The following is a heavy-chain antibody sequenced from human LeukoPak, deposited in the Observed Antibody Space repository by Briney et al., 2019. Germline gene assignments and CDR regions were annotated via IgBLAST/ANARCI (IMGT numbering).Heavy chain of an antibody. Sequence: RPGGSLRLSCAASGFIFSDYAMSWVCQAPGKGLEWLSGMSKSGDYTHDTESVKGRFTISRDNSKNTLYLQMSGLRAEDTAIYYCAKFNGWELAEYYLDYWGHGTLVTVSS. D-gene: IGHD1-26*01. CDR1: GFIFSDYA. V-gene: IGHV3-23*01. J-gene: IGHJ4*01. CDR3: AKFNGWELAEYYLDY. CDR2: MSKSGDYT.